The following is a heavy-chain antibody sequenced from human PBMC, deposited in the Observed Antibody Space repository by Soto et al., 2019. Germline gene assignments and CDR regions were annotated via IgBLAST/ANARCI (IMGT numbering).Heavy chain of an antibody. CDR2: IIPILGET. Sequence: QVQLVQSGAEVKKPGSSVRVSCKASGTIFSSYTISWVRQAPGQGLEWMGRIIPILGETNSAQKFQDRVTLTADKSTNTAYMELNSLRLEATAVYYCARGLGGRMEDWGQGTTVTVSS. CDR1: GTIFSSYT. D-gene: IGHD3-16*01. CDR3: ARGLGGRMED. J-gene: IGHJ6*02. V-gene: IGHV1-69*08.